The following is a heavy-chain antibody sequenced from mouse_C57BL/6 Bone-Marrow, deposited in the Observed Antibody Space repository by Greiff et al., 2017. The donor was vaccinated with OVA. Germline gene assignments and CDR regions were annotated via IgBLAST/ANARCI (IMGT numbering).Heavy chain of an antibody. Sequence: QVQLKQPGAELVKPGASVKLSCKASGYTFTSYWMQWVKQRPGQGLEWIGEIDPSDSYTNYNQKFKGKATLTVDTSSSTAYMQLSSLTSEDSAVYYCARFPAYYSNYFDYWGQGTTLTVSS. D-gene: IGHD2-5*01. CDR1: GYTFTSYW. CDR3: ARFPAYYSNYFDY. CDR2: IDPSDSYT. V-gene: IGHV1-50*01. J-gene: IGHJ2*01.